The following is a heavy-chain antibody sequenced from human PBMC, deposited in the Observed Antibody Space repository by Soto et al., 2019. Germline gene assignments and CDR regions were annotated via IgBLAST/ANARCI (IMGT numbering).Heavy chain of an antibody. CDR2: IGTAGDT. CDR1: GFTFSSYD. CDR3: ARSPVAADYYYMDV. J-gene: IGHJ6*03. Sequence: GGSLRLSCAASGFTFSSYDMHWVRQATGKGLEWVSAIGTAGDTYYPGSVKGRFTISRENAKNSLYLQMNSLRAGDTAVYYCARSPVAADYYYMDVWGKGTTVTVSS. D-gene: IGHD6-19*01. V-gene: IGHV3-13*01.